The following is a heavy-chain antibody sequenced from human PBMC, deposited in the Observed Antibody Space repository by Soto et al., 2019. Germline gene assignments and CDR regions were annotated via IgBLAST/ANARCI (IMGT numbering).Heavy chain of an antibody. D-gene: IGHD5-18*01. CDR3: ARGGTAMVLGPVDY. Sequence: PSETLSLTCTVSGGSVSRGSYYWSWIRQPPGKGLEWVAYIYYSGSTNYNPSLKSRVTISLDTSKNQFSLILRSVTAADTAVYYCARGGTAMVLGPVDYWGRGTLVTV. CDR2: IYYSGST. CDR1: GGSVSRGSYY. J-gene: IGHJ4*02. V-gene: IGHV4-61*01.